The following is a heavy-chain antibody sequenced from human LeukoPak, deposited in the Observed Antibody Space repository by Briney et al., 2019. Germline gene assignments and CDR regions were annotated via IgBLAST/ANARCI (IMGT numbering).Heavy chain of an antibody. D-gene: IGHD3-3*01. CDR1: GFTFSSYA. Sequence: GGSLRLSCAASGFTFSSYAMHWVRQAPGKGLEWVAVISYDGSNKYYADSVKGRFTISRDNSKNTLYLQMNSLRAEDTAVYYCASRLRFLEWYSPISGGFDPWGQGTLVTVSS. J-gene: IGHJ5*02. V-gene: IGHV3-30-3*01. CDR2: ISYDGSNK. CDR3: ASRLRFLEWYSPISGGFDP.